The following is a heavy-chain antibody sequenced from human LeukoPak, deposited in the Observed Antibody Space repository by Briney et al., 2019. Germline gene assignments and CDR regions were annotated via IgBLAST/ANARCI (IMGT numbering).Heavy chain of an antibody. CDR2: IYTSGST. CDR3: ARSLLAARAYYYYYYMDV. V-gene: IGHV4-4*09. Sequence: SETLSLTCAVYGGSFSSYYWSWIRQPPGKGLEWIGYIYTSGSTNYNPSLKSRVTISVDTSKNQFSLKLSSVTAADTAVYYCARSLLAARAYYYYYYMDVWGKGTTVTVSS. D-gene: IGHD2-21*01. J-gene: IGHJ6*03. CDR1: GGSFSSYY.